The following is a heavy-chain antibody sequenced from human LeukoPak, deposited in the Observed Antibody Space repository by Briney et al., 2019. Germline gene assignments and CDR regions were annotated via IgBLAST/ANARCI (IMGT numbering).Heavy chain of an antibody. D-gene: IGHD5-18*01. J-gene: IGHJ4*02. CDR1: GFTFSSYG. V-gene: IGHV3-30*02. Sequence: GGSLRLSXAASGFTFSSYGMHWVRQAPGKGLEWLAFIRYDGSNKYYADSVKGRFTISRDNSKNTLYLQMNSLRAEDTAVYYCAKDGGYSYGPKFDYWGQGTLVTVSS. CDR3: AKDGGYSYGPKFDY. CDR2: IRYDGSNK.